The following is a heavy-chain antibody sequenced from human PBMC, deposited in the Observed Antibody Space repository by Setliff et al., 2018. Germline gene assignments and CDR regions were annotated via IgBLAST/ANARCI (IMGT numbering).Heavy chain of an antibody. J-gene: IGHJ5*02. CDR1: GYTFTSYY. CDR2: INPSGGST. V-gene: IGHV1-46*01. CDR3: ARDARDFWSGYSSHEGFDP. D-gene: IGHD3-3*01. Sequence: SCKASGYTFTSYYMHWVRQAPGQGLEWMGIINPSGGSTSYAQKFQGRVTMTRDTSTSTVYMELSSLRSEDTAVYYCARDARDFWSGYSSHEGFDPWGQGTLVTVSS.